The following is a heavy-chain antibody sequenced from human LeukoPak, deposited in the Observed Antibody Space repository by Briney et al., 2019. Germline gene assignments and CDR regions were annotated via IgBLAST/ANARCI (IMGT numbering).Heavy chain of an antibody. Sequence: SETLSLTCTVSGGSISSSSAYWGWIRQPPGKGLEWIGSIYYSKNTYYNPSLKSRVTISVDTSKNQFSLRLSSVTAADTAVYYCARVAYSYGFLDYWGQGTLVTVSS. CDR1: GGSISSSSAY. D-gene: IGHD5-18*01. CDR3: ARVAYSYGFLDY. J-gene: IGHJ4*02. V-gene: IGHV4-39*07. CDR2: IYYSKNT.